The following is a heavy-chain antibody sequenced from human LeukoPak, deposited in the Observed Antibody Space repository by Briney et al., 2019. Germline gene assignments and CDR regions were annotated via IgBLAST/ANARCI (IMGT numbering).Heavy chain of an antibody. CDR1: GGSISSGGHY. V-gene: IGHV4-30-2*01. J-gene: IGHJ3*02. D-gene: IGHD2-8*02. Sequence: PSETLSLTCTVSGGSISSGGHYWSWIRQPPGKGLEWIGYIYHSGSTYYNPSLKSRVTISVDRSKNQFSLKLSSVTAADTAVYYCARDIGLVEDAFDIWGQGTMVTVSS. CDR3: ARDIGLVEDAFDI. CDR2: IYHSGST.